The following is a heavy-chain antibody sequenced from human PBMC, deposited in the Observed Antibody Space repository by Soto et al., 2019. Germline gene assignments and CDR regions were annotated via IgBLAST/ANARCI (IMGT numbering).Heavy chain of an antibody. V-gene: IGHV4-31*03. CDR3: AREHITGTTGYGIDV. CDR1: GGSISSGGYY. J-gene: IGHJ6*02. CDR2: IYYSGST. Sequence: QVQLQESGPGLVKPSQTLSLTCTVSGGSISSGGYYWSWIRQHPGKGLEWIGYIYYSGSTYYNPSLKSRVTISVDTSKNQCSLKLSSVTAADTAVYYCAREHITGTTGYGIDVWGQGTTVTVSS. D-gene: IGHD1-7*01.